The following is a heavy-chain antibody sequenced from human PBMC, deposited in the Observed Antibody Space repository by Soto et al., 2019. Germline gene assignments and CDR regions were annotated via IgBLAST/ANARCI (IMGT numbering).Heavy chain of an antibody. D-gene: IGHD6-13*01. J-gene: IGHJ4*02. V-gene: IGHV5-51*01. CDR1: GYSFTRYW. CDR2: IYPGDSDT. Sequence: PGESLKISCKGSGYSFTRYWISWVRQMPGKGLEWMGIIYPGDSDTRYSPSFQGQVTISADKSISTAYLQWSSLKASDTAMYYCARRTYSSSWYYFDYWGQGTLVTVSS. CDR3: ARRTYSSSWYYFDY.